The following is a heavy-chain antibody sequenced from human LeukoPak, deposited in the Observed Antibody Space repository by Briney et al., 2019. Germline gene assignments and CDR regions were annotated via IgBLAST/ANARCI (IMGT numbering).Heavy chain of an antibody. V-gene: IGHV4-59*11. CDR3: ARLVWLGESPGSWFDS. D-gene: IGHD3-10*01. CDR2: IHYSGST. CDR1: GGSISSHY. J-gene: IGHJ5*01. Sequence: SETLSLTCTVSGGSISSHYWSWIRQPPGKGLEWIGYIHYSGSTNYNPSLKSRVTISPDTSKNQLFLKLNSVTAADTAVYYCARLVWLGESPGSWFDSWGQGTLVTVSS.